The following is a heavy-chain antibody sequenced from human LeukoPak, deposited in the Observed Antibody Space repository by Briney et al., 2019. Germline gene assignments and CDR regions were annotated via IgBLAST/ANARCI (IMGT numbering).Heavy chain of an antibody. Sequence: KTFETLSLTCAVYGGSFSGYYWSWIRQPPGKGLEWIGEINHSGSTNYNPSLKSRVTISVDTSKNQFSLKLSSVTAADTAVYYCARQGRYFDWLLYAFFDYWGQGTLVTVSS. CDR2: INHSGST. J-gene: IGHJ4*02. CDR3: ARQGRYFDWLLYAFFDY. V-gene: IGHV4-34*01. D-gene: IGHD3-9*01. CDR1: GGSFSGYY.